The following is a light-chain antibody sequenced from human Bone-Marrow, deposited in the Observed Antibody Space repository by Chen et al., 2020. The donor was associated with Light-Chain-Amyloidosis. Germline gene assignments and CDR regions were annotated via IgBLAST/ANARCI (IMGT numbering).Light chain of an antibody. Sequence: NFMLTQPHSVSESPGLTVIISCTRSSGSIATNYVQWYQQRPGRSPTTVIYEDDQRPSGVPDRFSGSIDRSSNSASLTISGLKTEDEADYDCQSYQGSSQGVFGGGTKLTVL. J-gene: IGLJ3*02. V-gene: IGLV6-57*01. CDR1: SGSIATNY. CDR3: QSYQGSSQGV. CDR2: EDD.